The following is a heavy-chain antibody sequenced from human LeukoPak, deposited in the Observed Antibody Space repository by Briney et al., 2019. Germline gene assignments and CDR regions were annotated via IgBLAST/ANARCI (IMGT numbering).Heavy chain of an antibody. J-gene: IGHJ4*02. D-gene: IGHD3-3*01. CDR2: ISSSSCYI. CDR3: ARGDHFDYDFWSGYFSSGFEEKYYFDY. Sequence: GGSLRLSCAASGFTFSSYSMNWVRQAPGKGLEWVSSISSSSCYIYYADSVKGRFTISRDNAKNSLYLQMNSLRAEDTAVYYCARGDHFDYDFWSGYFSSGFEEKYYFDYWGQGTLVTVSS. V-gene: IGHV3-21*01. CDR1: GFTFSSYS.